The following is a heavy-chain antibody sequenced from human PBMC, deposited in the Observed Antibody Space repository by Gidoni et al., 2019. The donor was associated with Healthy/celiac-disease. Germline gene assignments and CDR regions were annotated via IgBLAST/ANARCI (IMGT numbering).Heavy chain of an antibody. CDR1: GFTFSSYS. CDR3: ARASPLLGYCSGGSCRYFDY. D-gene: IGHD2-15*01. J-gene: IGHJ4*02. V-gene: IGHV3-48*02. CDR2: ISSSSSTI. Sequence: EVQLVESGGGLVQPGGSLRLSCAASGFTFSSYSMHWVRQAQGKGLEWVSYISSSSSTIYYADSVKGRFTISRDNAKNSLYLQMNSLRDEDTAVYYCARASPLLGYCSGGSCRYFDYWGQGTLVTVSS.